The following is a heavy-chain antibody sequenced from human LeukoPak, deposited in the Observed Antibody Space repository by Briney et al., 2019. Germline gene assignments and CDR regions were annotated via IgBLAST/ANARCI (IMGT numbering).Heavy chain of an antibody. CDR2: IYHSGST. D-gene: IGHD4-17*01. J-gene: IGHJ6*03. Sequence: SGTLSLTCAVSGGPISSSNWWSWVRQPPGKGLEWIGEIYHSGSTNYNPSLKSRVTISVDTSKNQFSLKLSSVTAADTAVYYCASWASMTTVTGDYYYYMDVWGKGTTVTVSS. CDR1: GGPISSSNW. CDR3: ASWASMTTVTGDYYYYMDV. V-gene: IGHV4-4*02.